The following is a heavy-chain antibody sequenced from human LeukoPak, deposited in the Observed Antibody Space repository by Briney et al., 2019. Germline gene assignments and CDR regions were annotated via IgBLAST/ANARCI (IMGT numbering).Heavy chain of an antibody. CDR2: ISSSGSTI. Sequence: GGSLRLSCAASGFTFSDYYVSWIRQAPGKGLEWVSYISSSGSTIYYADSVKGRFTISRDNAKNSLYLQMNSLRAEDTAVYYCARGVYDSSGYYYGFDYWGQGTLVTVSS. V-gene: IGHV3-11*01. J-gene: IGHJ4*02. CDR1: GFTFSDYY. D-gene: IGHD3-22*01. CDR3: ARGVYDSSGYYYGFDY.